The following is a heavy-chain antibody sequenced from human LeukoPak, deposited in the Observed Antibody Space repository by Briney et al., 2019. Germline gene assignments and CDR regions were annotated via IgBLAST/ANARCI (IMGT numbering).Heavy chain of an antibody. Sequence: GGSLRLSCAASGFTFSSYEMNWVRQAPGKGLEWVSYISSSGSTIYYADSVKGRFTSSRDNAKNSLYLQMNSLRAEDTAVYYCAELGITMIGGVWGKGTTVTISS. V-gene: IGHV3-48*03. J-gene: IGHJ6*04. D-gene: IGHD3-10*02. CDR2: ISSSGSTI. CDR1: GFTFSSYE. CDR3: AELGITMIGGV.